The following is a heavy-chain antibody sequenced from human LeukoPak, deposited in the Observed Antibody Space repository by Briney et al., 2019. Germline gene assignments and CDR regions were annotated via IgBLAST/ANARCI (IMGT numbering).Heavy chain of an antibody. Sequence: PGGSLRLSYAASGFTFSSYAMSWVRQAPGKGLEWVGFIRSKSYGGTTEYAASVKGRFTISRDDSKSIAYLQMNSLKTEDTAVYYCTRNGTSPTYNYGSGSYFNYWGQGTLVSVSS. CDR1: GFTFSSYA. CDR2: IRSKSYGGTT. V-gene: IGHV3-49*04. J-gene: IGHJ4*02. CDR3: TRNGTSPTYNYGSGSYFNY. D-gene: IGHD3-10*01.